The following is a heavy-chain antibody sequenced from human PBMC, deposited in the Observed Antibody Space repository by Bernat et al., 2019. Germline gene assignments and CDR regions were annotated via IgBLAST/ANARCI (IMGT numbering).Heavy chain of an antibody. CDR3: AKGGANWGILDY. CDR1: GFTFSSYA. J-gene: IGHJ4*02. D-gene: IGHD7-27*01. Sequence: EVQLLESGGGLVQPGGSLRLSCAASGFTFSSYAMSWVRQAPGKRLEWVSVISGSGGSTYYADSVKGRFTISRDNSKNTVYLQMNSLRAEDTAVYYCAKGGANWGILDYWGQGTLVTVSS. CDR2: ISGSGGST. V-gene: IGHV3-23*01.